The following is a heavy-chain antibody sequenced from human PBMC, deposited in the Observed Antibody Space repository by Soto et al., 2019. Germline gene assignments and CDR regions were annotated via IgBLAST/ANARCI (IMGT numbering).Heavy chain of an antibody. CDR1: GFTFSSYA. V-gene: IGHV3-64D*08. D-gene: IGHD4-4*01. CDR3: VKDKGKGKGYSNLGASYYYYYYGMDV. CDR2: ISSNGGST. Sequence: GGSLRLSCSASGFTFSSYAMHWVRQAPGKGLEYVSAISSNGGSTYYADSVKGRFTISRDNSKNTLYLQMSSLRAEDTAVYYCVKDKGKGKGYSNLGASYYYYYYGMDVWGQGTTVTVSS. J-gene: IGHJ6*02.